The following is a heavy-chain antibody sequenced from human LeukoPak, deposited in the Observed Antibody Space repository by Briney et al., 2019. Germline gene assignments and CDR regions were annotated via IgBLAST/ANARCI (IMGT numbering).Heavy chain of an antibody. Sequence: SETLSLTCTVSGDSISSYYWGWIRQPPGKGLEWIGSIYSSGSTYYNSSLKSRVTISIDTSKNQVSLKVSSVTAADTAVYYCAKSGGYGLIDYWGQGTLVTVSS. D-gene: IGHD6-25*01. CDR3: AKSGGYGLIDY. CDR1: GDSISSYY. J-gene: IGHJ4*01. V-gene: IGHV4-59*05. CDR2: IYSSGST.